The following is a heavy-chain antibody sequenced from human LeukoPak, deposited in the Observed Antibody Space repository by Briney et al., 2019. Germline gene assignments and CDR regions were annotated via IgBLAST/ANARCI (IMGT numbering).Heavy chain of an antibody. Sequence: GGSLRLSCAASGFTFSSYAMSWVRQAPGKGLEWVSVIYSGGSTYYADSVKGRFTISRDNSKNTLYLQMNSLRAEDTAVYYCARDTVVTHDAFDIWGQGTMVTVSS. CDR1: GFTFSSYA. CDR2: IYSGGST. D-gene: IGHD4-23*01. J-gene: IGHJ3*02. V-gene: IGHV3-66*01. CDR3: ARDTVVTHDAFDI.